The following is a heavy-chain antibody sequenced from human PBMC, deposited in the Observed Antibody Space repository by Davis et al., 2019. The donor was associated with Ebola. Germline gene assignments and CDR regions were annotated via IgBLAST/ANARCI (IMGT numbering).Heavy chain of an antibody. CDR3: ARRRKSSSWDYYYYMDV. CDR2: IYPGDSDT. V-gene: IGHV5-51*01. D-gene: IGHD6-6*01. CDR1: GYSFTSYW. Sequence: GESLKISCKGSGYSFTSYWIGWVRQMPGKGLEWTGLIYPGDSDTRYSPSFQGQVTISADKSISTAYLQWSSLKASDTAMYYCARRRKSSSWDYYYYMDVWGKGTTVTVSS. J-gene: IGHJ6*03.